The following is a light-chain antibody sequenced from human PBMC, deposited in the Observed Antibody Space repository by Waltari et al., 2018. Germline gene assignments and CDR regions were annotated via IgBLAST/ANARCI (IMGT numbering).Light chain of an antibody. V-gene: IGLV3-21*04. CDR1: DIGDKS. CDR3: QVWDTNSDHWV. CDR2: YDS. J-gene: IGLJ3*02. Sequence: SYVLTQPPSVSVAPGKTAPITCGGNDIGDKSVHWYRQKTGQAPVLVIYYDSDRPSGIPERFSGSNSGNTATLTISRVEVGDDADYYCQVWDTNSDHWVFGGGTKLTVL.